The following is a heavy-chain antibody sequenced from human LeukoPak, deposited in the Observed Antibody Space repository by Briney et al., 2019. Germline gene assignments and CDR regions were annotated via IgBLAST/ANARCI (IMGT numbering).Heavy chain of an antibody. CDR2: IYYSGST. J-gene: IGHJ4*02. CDR3: ATAEYYYDSSGYFNY. V-gene: IGHV4-39*07. D-gene: IGHD3-22*01. Sequence: PSETLSLTCTVSGGSISSSSYYWGWIRQPPGKGLEWIGSIYYSGSTYYNPSLKSRVTISVDTSKNQFSLKLSSVTAADTAVYYCATAEYYYDSSGYFNYWGQGTLVTVSS. CDR1: GGSISSSSYY.